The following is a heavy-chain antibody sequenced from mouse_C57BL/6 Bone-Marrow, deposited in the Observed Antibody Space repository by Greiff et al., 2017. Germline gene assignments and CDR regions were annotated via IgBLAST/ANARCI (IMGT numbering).Heavy chain of an antibody. D-gene: IGHD2-3*01. V-gene: IGHV1-81*01. CDR3: ETGEGYSRFAY. CDR2: IYPRGGNT. CDR1: GYTFTSYG. J-gene: IGHJ3*01. Sequence: QVQLKESGAELARPGASVKLSCKASGYTFTSYGISWVKQRTGQGLEWIGWIYPRGGNTNYNEKFKGKASLTADKSSSTAYMELRSLTSEDSADFVCETGEGYSRFAYWGQGTLVTVSA.